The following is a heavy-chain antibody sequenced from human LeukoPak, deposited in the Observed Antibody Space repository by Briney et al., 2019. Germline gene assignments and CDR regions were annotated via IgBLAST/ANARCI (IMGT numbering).Heavy chain of an antibody. CDR1: GSTFSSYA. Sequence: GSLRLSCAASGSTFSSYAMSWVRQAPGKGLEWVSAVTGSGGSTYYADSVKGRFTISRDNSKNTLYLQMNSLRAEDTAVYYCAKRTGDGSYRYFDYWGQGTLVTVSS. CDR3: AKRTGDGSYRYFDY. J-gene: IGHJ4*02. D-gene: IGHD1-26*01. CDR2: VTGSGGST. V-gene: IGHV3-23*01.